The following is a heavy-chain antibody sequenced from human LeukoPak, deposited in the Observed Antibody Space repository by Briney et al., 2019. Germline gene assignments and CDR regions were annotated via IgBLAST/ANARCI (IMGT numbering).Heavy chain of an antibody. CDR3: TRDEWGGFAN. Sequence: GGSLRLSCAASGFTFSNAWVSWVRQAPGKGLEWVGRIKRKIDGETTDYAAPVKGRFTISRDDSKNILYLEMNSLKTEDTAMYYCTRDEWGGFANWGQGTLVTVSS. D-gene: IGHD1-26*01. J-gene: IGHJ4*02. CDR1: GFTFSNAW. CDR2: IKRKIDGETT. V-gene: IGHV3-15*01.